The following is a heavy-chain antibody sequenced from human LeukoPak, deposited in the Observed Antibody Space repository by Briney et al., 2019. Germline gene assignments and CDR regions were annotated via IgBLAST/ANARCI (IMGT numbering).Heavy chain of an antibody. Sequence: PSQTLSLTCTVSGGSISSGGHYWSWIRQPPGKGLEWIGYIYYSGSTNYNPSLKSRVTISVDTSKNQFSLKLSSVTAADTAVYYCAREVKAFDYWGQGTLVTVSS. CDR1: GGSISSGGHY. J-gene: IGHJ4*02. CDR3: AREVKAFDY. CDR2: IYYSGST. D-gene: IGHD3-22*01. V-gene: IGHV4-61*08.